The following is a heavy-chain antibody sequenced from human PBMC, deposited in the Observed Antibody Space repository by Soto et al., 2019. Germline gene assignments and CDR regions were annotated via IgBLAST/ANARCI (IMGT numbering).Heavy chain of an antibody. CDR3: ARRPSSGYYYFDY. CDR1: GGSISSRSYY. V-gene: IGHV4-39*01. D-gene: IGHD3-22*01. CDR2: VFFGGNT. J-gene: IGHJ4*02. Sequence: SETLSLTCTVSGGSISSRSYYWGWIRQPPGKGLEWIASVFFGGNTFYNPSLKSRVTISVDTSKNQFSLKLTSVTAADTALYYCARRPSSGYYYFDYWGQGTLVTVSS.